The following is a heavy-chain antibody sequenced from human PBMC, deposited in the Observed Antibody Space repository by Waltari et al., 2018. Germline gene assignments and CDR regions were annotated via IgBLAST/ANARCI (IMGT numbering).Heavy chain of an antibody. V-gene: IGHV4-39*01. CDR2: MYYSGST. Sequence: QLQLQESGPGLVKASETLSLPCTVSGDSISSSSYYWGWVRQPPGTGLEWIGNMYYSGSTYYNPSLKGRVTISGDTSKSQFSLKLSSVTAADTSMYYCVRHARTTSGGKHFDHWGQGMLVTVSP. D-gene: IGHD2-15*01. J-gene: IGHJ4*02. CDR3: VRHARTTSGGKHFDH. CDR1: GDSISSSSYY.